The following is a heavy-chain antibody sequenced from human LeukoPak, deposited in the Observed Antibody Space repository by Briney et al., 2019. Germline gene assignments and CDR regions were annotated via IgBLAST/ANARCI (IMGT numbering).Heavy chain of an antibody. V-gene: IGHV1-46*01. CDR3: ARNSGGNSVGLDY. Sequence: GASVKVSCKASGYTFTGYYMHWVRQAPGQGLEWMGWINPSGGSTSYAQKFQGRVTMTRDMSTSTVYMELSSLRSEDTAVYYCARNSGGNSVGLDYWGQGTLVTVSS. J-gene: IGHJ4*02. CDR1: GYTFTGYY. D-gene: IGHD4-23*01. CDR2: INPSGGST.